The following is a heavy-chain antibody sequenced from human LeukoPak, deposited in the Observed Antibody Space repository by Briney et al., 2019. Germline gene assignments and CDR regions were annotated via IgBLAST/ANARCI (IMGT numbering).Heavy chain of an antibody. CDR1: GASISSYY. CDR3: AREDYDYVWGSYRYPLGNYMDV. D-gene: IGHD3-16*02. J-gene: IGHJ6*03. Sequence: SETLSLTCTVSGASISSYYWNWIRQPAGKGLEWIGRIYTSGSTNYNPSLKSRVTMSVDTSKNQFSLKLSSVTAADTAVYYCAREDYDYVWGSYRYPLGNYMDVWGKGTTVTVSS. V-gene: IGHV4-4*07. CDR2: IYTSGST.